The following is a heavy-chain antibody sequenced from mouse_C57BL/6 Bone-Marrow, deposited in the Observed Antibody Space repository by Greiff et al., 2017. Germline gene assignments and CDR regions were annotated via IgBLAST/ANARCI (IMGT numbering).Heavy chain of an antibody. CDR2: INPYNGGT. J-gene: IGHJ4*01. D-gene: IGHD1-1*01. CDR1: GYTFTDYY. CDR3: AIPYGSSSYYYAMDY. Sequence: VQLQQSGPVLVKPGASVKMSCKASGYTFTDYYMNWVKQSHGKSLEWIGVINPYNGGTSYNQKFKGKATLTVDKSSSTAYMELNSLTSEDSAVXYCAIPYGSSSYYYAMDYWGQGTSVTVSS. V-gene: IGHV1-19*01.